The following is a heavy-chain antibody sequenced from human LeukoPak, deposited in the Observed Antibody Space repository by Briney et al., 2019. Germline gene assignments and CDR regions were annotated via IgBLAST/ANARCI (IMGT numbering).Heavy chain of an antibody. V-gene: IGHV3-64*01. CDR1: GFSLRSYA. Sequence: PGGSLRLSCAASGFSLRSYAMHWVRQAPGKGLEYVSAISSNGGSTFYVNSVEGRFTISRDNSKNTLYLQMNSLRVEDTAVYYCARAWSYTTGWYNYWGQGTLVTVSS. D-gene: IGHD6-19*01. CDR3: ARAWSYTTGWYNY. CDR2: ISSNGGST. J-gene: IGHJ4*02.